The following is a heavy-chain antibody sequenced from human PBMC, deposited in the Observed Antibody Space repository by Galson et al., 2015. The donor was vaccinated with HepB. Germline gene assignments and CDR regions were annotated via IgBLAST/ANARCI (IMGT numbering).Heavy chain of an antibody. J-gene: IGHJ4*02. V-gene: IGHV1-2*06. CDR2: INPNSGGT. Sequence: SVKVSCKASGYTFTDYYIHWVRQAPGQGLEWMGRINPNSGGTNYAQRFQGRVTMTRDTSLSTAYMELSRLRSDDTAVYYCAKVFLWFGELSFLDYWGQGTLVTVSS. D-gene: IGHD3-10*01. CDR1: GYTFTDYY. CDR3: AKVFLWFGELSFLDY.